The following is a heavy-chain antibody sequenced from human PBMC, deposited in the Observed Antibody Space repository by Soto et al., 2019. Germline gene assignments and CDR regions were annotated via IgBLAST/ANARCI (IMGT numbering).Heavy chain of an antibody. CDR2: INTGNGDT. D-gene: IGHD5-12*01. J-gene: IGHJ4*02. CDR3: ARALHGYVT. Sequence: QVQLVQSGAEMKKPGASVKVSCKTSGINYTTYAIHWVRQAPGQGLEWMGWINTGNGDTKYSQNFQGRVTLTRDTTARTVNMHLHSLKSEDTCLYFFARALHGYVTWGQGTLVTVSS. V-gene: IGHV1-3*04. CDR1: GINYTTYA.